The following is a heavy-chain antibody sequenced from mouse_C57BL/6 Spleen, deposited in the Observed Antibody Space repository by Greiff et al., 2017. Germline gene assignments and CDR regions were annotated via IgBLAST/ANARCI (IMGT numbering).Heavy chain of an antibody. Sequence: VKLQESGAELVKPGASVKISCKASGYAFSSYWMNWVKQRPGKGLEWIGQIYPGDGDTNYNGKFKGKATLTADKSSSTAYMQLSSLTSEDSAVYYCARSAGAYYGNYYAMDYWGQGTSVTVSS. J-gene: IGHJ4*01. CDR1: GYAFSSYW. V-gene: IGHV1-80*01. CDR2: IYPGDGDT. D-gene: IGHD2-10*01. CDR3: ARSAGAYYGNYYAMDY.